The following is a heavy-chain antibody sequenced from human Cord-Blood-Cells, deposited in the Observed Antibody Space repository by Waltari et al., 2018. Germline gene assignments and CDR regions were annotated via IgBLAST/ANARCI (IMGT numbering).Heavy chain of an antibody. Sequence: QLQLQESGPGLVQPSEALSLTCSVSGGAISSRSYYLGWIRQPPGKGVEWIGSFYYSVRTYYRPRLKRRVTISVDTSKNEFSLKLSSVNAADTAVDYCARRLGFYFDYWGQGTLVTGAS. D-gene: IGHD3-16*01. CDR2: FYYSVRT. V-gene: IGHV4-39*01. J-gene: IGHJ4*02. CDR3: ARRLGFYFDY. CDR1: GGAISSRSYY.